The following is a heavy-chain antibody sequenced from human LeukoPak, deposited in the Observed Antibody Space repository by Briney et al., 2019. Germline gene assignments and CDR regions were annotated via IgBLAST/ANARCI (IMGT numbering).Heavy chain of an antibody. CDR2: INLSGGST. V-gene: IGHV1-46*01. J-gene: IGHJ4*02. Sequence: ASVKVSCKASGYTFTSYHMHWVRQAPGQGLEWMGKINLSGGSTTYAQKFQGRVTMTEDTSTDTAYMELSSLRSEDTAVYYCATETPMVRGEYDYWGQGTLVTVSS. CDR1: GYTFTSYH. CDR3: ATETPMVRGEYDY. D-gene: IGHD3-10*01.